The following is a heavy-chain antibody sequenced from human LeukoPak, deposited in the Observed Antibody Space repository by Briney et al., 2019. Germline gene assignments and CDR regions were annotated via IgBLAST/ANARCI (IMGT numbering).Heavy chain of an antibody. J-gene: IGHJ4*02. CDR3: ARVLSDSSGYYYNWYYFDY. D-gene: IGHD3-22*01. Sequence: GGSLRLSCAASGFTFSSYAMHWVRQAPGKGLEWVAVISYDGSNKYYADSVKGRFTISRDNSKNTLYLQMNSLRAEDTAVYYCARVLSDSSGYYYNWYYFDYWGQGTLVTVSS. V-gene: IGHV3-30-3*01. CDR2: ISYDGSNK. CDR1: GFTFSSYA.